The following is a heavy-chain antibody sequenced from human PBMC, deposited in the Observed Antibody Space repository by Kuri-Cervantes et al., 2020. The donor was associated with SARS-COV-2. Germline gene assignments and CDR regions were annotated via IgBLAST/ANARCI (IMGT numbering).Heavy chain of an antibody. Sequence: ETLSLTCAASGFTFSSYWMHWVRQAPGKGLVWVSRINSDGSSTSYADSVKGRFTISRDNAKNSLYLQVNSLRAEDTAVYYCARRLEYDFWSGPLDAFDIWGQGTMVTVSS. CDR2: INSDGSST. D-gene: IGHD3-3*01. J-gene: IGHJ3*02. CDR3: ARRLEYDFWSGPLDAFDI. CDR1: GFTFSSYW. V-gene: IGHV3-74*01.